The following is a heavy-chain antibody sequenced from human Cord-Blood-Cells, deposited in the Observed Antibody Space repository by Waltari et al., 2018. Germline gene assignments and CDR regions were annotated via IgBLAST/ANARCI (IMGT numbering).Heavy chain of an antibody. CDR2: IYYSGST. CDR1: GGSISSYY. Sequence: QVQLQESGPGLVKPSETLSLTCTVSGGSISSYYWSWIRQPPGTGLEWIGYIYYSGSTNYNPSLKSRVTISVDTSKNQFSLKLSSVTAADTAVYYCARVGLYYDILTGYYSYYFDYWGQGTLVTVSS. V-gene: IGHV4-59*01. J-gene: IGHJ4*02. CDR3: ARVGLYYDILTGYYSYYFDY. D-gene: IGHD3-9*01.